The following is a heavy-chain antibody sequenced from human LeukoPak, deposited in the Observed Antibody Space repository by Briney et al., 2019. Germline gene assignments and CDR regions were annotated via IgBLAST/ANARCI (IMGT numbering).Heavy chain of an antibody. CDR2: TYYRSKWYN. V-gene: IGHV6-1*01. J-gene: IGHJ5*02. D-gene: IGHD3-10*01. CDR1: GAIVSSNSAA. Sequence: SQPLYLTCAISGAIVSSNSAAWNGIRKSPSRGLEWLGRTYYRSKWYNDYAVSVKSRITINPDTSKNQFSLQLNSVTPEDTAVYYCAREGYYGSGGDWFDPWGQGTLVTVSS. CDR3: AREGYYGSGGDWFDP.